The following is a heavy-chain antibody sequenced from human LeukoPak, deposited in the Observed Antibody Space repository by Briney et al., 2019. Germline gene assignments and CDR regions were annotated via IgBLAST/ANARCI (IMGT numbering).Heavy chain of an antibody. CDR3: ARAGGY. CDR2: IYSGGSR. J-gene: IGHJ4*01. CDR1: GFTVSSNY. V-gene: IGHV3-53*01. Sequence: GGSLRVSCAASGFTVSSNYMSWVRQAPGKGLEWVSVIYSGGSRYYADSVKGRFTISRDNSKNTLYLQINSLRAEDTAVYYCARAGGYWGSRTLVTVSS. D-gene: IGHD2-15*01.